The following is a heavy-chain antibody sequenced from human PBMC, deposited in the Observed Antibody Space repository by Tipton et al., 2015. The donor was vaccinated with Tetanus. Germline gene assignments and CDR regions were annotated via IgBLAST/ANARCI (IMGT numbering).Heavy chain of an antibody. CDR1: GFTFNTYA. CDR2: IWHDGSNG. CDR3: VRGYSGDAF. Sequence: SLRLSCAASGFTFNTYAMSWVRQAPGKGLEWVSLIWHDGSNGDYADSVKGRFTFSRDNTKSSVHLQMNSLREDDTAVYYCVRGYSGDAFWGQGTRVTVSS. J-gene: IGHJ4*02. V-gene: IGHV3-33*08. D-gene: IGHD4-23*01.